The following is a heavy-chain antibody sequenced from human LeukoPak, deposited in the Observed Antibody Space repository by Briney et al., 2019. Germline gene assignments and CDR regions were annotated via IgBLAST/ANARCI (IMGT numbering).Heavy chain of an antibody. CDR2: ISYDGSNK. CDR3: AKDPGAGIVVVPAALYYYYGMDV. CDR1: GFTFSSYA. Sequence: GGSLRLSCAASGFTFSSYAIHWVRQAPGKGLEWVAVISYDGSNKYYADSVKGRFAISRDNSKNTLYLQMNSLRAEDTAVYYCAKDPGAGIVVVPAALYYYYGMDVWGQGTTVTVSS. V-gene: IGHV3-30*09. D-gene: IGHD2-2*01. J-gene: IGHJ6*02.